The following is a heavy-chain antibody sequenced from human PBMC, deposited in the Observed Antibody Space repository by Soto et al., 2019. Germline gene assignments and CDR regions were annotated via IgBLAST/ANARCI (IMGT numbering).Heavy chain of an antibody. CDR3: VKDNDSKNWTHSEV. CDR2: ISPNSGNI. V-gene: IGHV1-18*01. Sequence: QVHLVQSGAEVKKPGASVNVSCKTSGYTFTRNGISWVRQAPGQGLEWKGWISPNSGNIKYAQKLQGRVIMTTDTSTSAAYIELRSLRSDNTAVYSCVKDNDSKNWTHSEVWGPGTTVPVSS. D-gene: IGHD3-9*01. J-gene: IGHJ6*02. CDR1: GYTFTRNG.